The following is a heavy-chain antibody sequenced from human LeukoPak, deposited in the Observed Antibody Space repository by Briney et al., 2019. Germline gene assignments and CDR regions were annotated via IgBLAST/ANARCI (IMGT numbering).Heavy chain of an antibody. CDR2: IHHSGTT. CDR1: GGSISSGTYF. Sequence: SQTLSLTCSVSGGSISSGTYFWSWIRQRPGKGLEWVGYIHHSGTTFYNPSLQSRGTISMDTSNNEFSLRLSAVSDADTAVYYRARYCSSTKCPFDYWGQGTLVTVSS. D-gene: IGHD2-2*01. J-gene: IGHJ4*02. V-gene: IGHV4-31*03. CDR3: ARYCSSTKCPFDY.